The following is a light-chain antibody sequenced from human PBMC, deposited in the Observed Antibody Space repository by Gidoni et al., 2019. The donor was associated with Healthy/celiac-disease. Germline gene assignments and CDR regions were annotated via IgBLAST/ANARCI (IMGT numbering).Light chain of an antibody. CDR3: QAWDGRVV. V-gene: IGLV3-1*01. CDR2: QDS. CDR1: KLGDKY. J-gene: IGLJ2*01. Sequence: SYELTQPPSVSVAPGQTASITCSGDKLGDKYACWFQQKPGQSPGLVIYQDSKRPSGIPERFAGSNSGNTATLTISGTQAMDEADYYCQAWDGRVVFGGGTKLTVL.